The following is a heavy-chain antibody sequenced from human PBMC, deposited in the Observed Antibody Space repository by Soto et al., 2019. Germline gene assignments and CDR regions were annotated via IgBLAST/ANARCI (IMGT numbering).Heavy chain of an antibody. CDR3: ARAQFYYGSAPSLDY. Sequence: SETLSLTCTVSGGSISSGGYYWSWIRQHPGKGLEWLGYIYYGGSTYYNPSLKSRVTIAVDTSKNQFSLKLSSVTAADTAVYYCARAQFYYGSAPSLDYWGQGTLVTVS. CDR2: IYYGGST. V-gene: IGHV4-31*03. CDR1: GGSISSGGYY. D-gene: IGHD3-10*01. J-gene: IGHJ4*02.